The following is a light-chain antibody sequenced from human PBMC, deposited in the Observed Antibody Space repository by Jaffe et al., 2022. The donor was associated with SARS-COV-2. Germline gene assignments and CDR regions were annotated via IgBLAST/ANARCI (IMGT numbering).Light chain of an antibody. CDR1: QSVSSTY. V-gene: IGKV3-20*01. CDR3: QQYGHSVWT. J-gene: IGKJ1*01. Sequence: EIVLTQSPGTLSLSPGERAVLSCRASQSVSSTYLAWYQQKPGQAPRLLIYAASSRATGIPDRFSGSGSETDFTLTISRLEPEDFAVYYCQQYGHSVWTFGQGTKVEIK. CDR2: AAS.